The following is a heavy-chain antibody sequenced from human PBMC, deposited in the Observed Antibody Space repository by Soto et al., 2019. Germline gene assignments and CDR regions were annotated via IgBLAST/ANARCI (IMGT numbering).Heavy chain of an antibody. V-gene: IGHV1-69*06. CDR3: ASSRGRRQDYYYYGMDV. CDR1: GGTFSIYA. CDR2: IIPIFGTA. J-gene: IGHJ6*02. Sequence: SVKVSCKASGGTFSIYAISGVLQSPVQWLEWMGGIIPIFGTANYAQKFQGRVTITADKSTSTAYMELSSLRSEDTAVYYCASSRGRRQDYYYYGMDVWGQGTTVTVSS. D-gene: IGHD3-10*01.